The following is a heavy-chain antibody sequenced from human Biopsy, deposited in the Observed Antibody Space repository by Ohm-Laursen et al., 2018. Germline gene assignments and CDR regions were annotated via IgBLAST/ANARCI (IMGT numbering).Heavy chain of an antibody. CDR1: GVSINGGRYY. CDR3: ARLGSGDYFPTFFDF. V-gene: IGHV4-31*03. Sequence: TPSLTCTVSGVSINGGRYYWNWIRHHPRKGLEWIGNIFYSANTYYNPSLKSRVTISVDTSKNQFSLKLSSVTAADTAVYYCARLGSGDYFPTFFDFWGQGALVTVSS. J-gene: IGHJ4*02. CDR2: IFYSANT. D-gene: IGHD5-12*01.